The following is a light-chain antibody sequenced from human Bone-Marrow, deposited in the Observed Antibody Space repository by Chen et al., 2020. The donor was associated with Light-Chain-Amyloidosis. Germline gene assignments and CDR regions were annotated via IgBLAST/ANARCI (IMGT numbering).Light chain of an antibody. CDR3: QSADSSGTYEVI. CDR2: RDT. J-gene: IGLJ2*01. CDR1: DFPTKY. Sequence: SYELTQPPSVSVSPGQTARITCSGDDFPTKYAYWYQQKPGQAPVLVIHRDTERPSGISERVSSASSGTTATLTISEVQAEDEADYHCQSADSSGTYEVIFGGGTKLTVL. V-gene: IGLV3-25*03.